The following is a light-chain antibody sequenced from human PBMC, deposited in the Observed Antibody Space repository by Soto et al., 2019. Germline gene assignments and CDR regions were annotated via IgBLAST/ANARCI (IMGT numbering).Light chain of an antibody. CDR2: WAS. J-gene: IGKJ5*01. CDR1: QSVLHSSNNENS. V-gene: IGKV4-1*01. CDR3: QQYYTGIA. Sequence: DVVLTRSPDSLAVSLGERATINCKSSQSVLHSSNNENSVSWYQQKAGQRPKLLIYWASIRESGVPDRFSGSGSGTDFTLTISSLQAEDVAVYYCQQYYTGIAFGQGTRLQIK.